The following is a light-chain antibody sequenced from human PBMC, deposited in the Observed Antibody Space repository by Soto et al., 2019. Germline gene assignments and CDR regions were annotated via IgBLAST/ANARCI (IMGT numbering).Light chain of an antibody. V-gene: IGLV2-14*03. CDR3: CSYTSSSTLVG. Sequence: QSALTQPASVSGSPGQSITISCTGTSSDIGGYNYVSWYQQHPGKAPKHMIHDVGNRPSGVSNRFSGSKSGNTASLTISGLQAEYEAEYYCCSYTSSSTLVGFAGGTKVTVL. CDR2: DVG. J-gene: IGLJ2*01. CDR1: SSDIGGYNY.